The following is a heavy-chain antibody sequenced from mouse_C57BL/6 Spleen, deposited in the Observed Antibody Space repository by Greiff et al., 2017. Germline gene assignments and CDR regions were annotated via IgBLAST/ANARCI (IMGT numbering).Heavy chain of an antibody. J-gene: IGHJ4*01. CDR2: ISSGSSTI. D-gene: IGHD1-1*01. Sequence: EVKLQESGGGLVKPGGSLKLSCAASGFTFSDYGMHWVRQAPEKGLEWVAYISSGSSTIYYADTVKGRFTISRDNAKNTLCLQMTSLRSEDTAMYYCARVVATYYYAMDYWGQGTSVTVSS. CDR1: GFTFSDYG. V-gene: IGHV5-17*01. CDR3: ARVVATYYYAMDY.